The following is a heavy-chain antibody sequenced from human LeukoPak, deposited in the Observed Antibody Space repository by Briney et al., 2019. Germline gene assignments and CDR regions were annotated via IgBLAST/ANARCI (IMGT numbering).Heavy chain of an antibody. CDR2: ISYDGSTK. CDR3: AKGSGVFYYYYGMDV. Sequence: GGSLRLSCAASGFTFSSYGMHWVRQAPGKGLEWVAVISYDGSTKYYADSVKGRFTISRDNSKNTLYLQMNSLRAEDTAVYYCAKGSGVFYYYYGMDVWGQGTTVTVSS. CDR1: GFTFSSYG. V-gene: IGHV3-30*18. J-gene: IGHJ6*02. D-gene: IGHD6-19*01.